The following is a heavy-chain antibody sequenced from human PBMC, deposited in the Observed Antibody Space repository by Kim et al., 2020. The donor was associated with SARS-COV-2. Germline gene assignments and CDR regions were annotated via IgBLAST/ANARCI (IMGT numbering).Heavy chain of an antibody. CDR3: ARGGGQRVGYFDY. D-gene: IGHD1-26*01. CDR1: GGSFSGYY. V-gene: IGHV4-34*01. CDR2: INHSGST. Sequence: SETLSLTCAVYGGSFSGYYWSWIRQPPGKGLEWIGEINHSGSTNYNPSLKSRVTISVDTSKNQFSLKLSSVTAADTAVYYCARGGGQRVGYFDYWGQGTLVTVSS. J-gene: IGHJ4*02.